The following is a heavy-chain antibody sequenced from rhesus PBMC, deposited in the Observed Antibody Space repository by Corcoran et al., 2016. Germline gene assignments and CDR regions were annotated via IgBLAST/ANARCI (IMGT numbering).Heavy chain of an antibody. CDR1: GFTFSSYW. D-gene: IGHD3-3*01. CDR2: LNSGGGST. V-gene: IGHV3S25*01. Sequence: EVQLVESGGGLAKPGGSLRRSCAASGFTFSSYWMNWGRQAPGMGLDGVSSLNSGGGSTYYADSVKGRFTISKDNSKNTLSLQMNSLGAEDTAVYYCAKDVYNIWTGYYGLDSWGQGVVVTVSS. J-gene: IGHJ6*01. CDR3: AKDVYNIWTGYYGLDS.